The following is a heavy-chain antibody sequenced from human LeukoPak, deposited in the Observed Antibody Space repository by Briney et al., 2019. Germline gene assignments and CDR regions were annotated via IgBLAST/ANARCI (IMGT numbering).Heavy chain of an antibody. CDR2: IRYDGSNK. V-gene: IGHV3-30*02. J-gene: IGHJ6*03. CDR1: GFTFSRYD. D-gene: IGHD1-26*01. Sequence: GGSLRLSCAASGFTFSRYDMHWVRQAPGKGLEWVASIRYDGSNKYYGDSVKGRFTISRDNAKNSLYLQMNSLRAEDTAVYSCARELGSDYYMDVWGKGTTVTISS. CDR3: ARELGSDYYMDV.